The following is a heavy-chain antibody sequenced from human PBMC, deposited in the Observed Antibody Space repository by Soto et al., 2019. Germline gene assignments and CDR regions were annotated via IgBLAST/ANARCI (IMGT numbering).Heavy chain of an antibody. CDR2: IYHSGST. CDR1: GGSISSGGYS. D-gene: IGHD1-1*01. Sequence: QLQLQESGSGRVKPSQTLSLTCAVSGGSISSGGYSWSWIRQPPGKGLEWIGYIYHSGSTYYNPSLKIRFTITVNRSKNQIPLKLSSVTGADTAVYYCVRVPDRWGQGTLVTVSS. CDR3: VRVPDR. V-gene: IGHV4-30-2*01. J-gene: IGHJ5*02.